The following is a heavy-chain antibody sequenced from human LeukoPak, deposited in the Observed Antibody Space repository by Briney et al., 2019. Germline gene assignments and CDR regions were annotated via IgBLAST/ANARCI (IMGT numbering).Heavy chain of an antibody. J-gene: IGHJ4*02. CDR3: SGRYGPGPV. D-gene: IGHD3-10*01. CDR1: GYTFAAHH. Sequence: ASVKVFCKASGYTFAAHHIHWVRQAPGQGLEWMGWILPDGRDTKYSQKFQDRLTLTTDTSTNTAYMELSRLIPDDTAVYYCSGRYGPGPVWGQGTLISASP. V-gene: IGHV1-2*02. CDR2: ILPDGRDT.